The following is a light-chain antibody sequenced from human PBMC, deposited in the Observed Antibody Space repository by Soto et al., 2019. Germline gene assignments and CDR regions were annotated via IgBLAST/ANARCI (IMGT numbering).Light chain of an antibody. Sequence: QSALTQPASVSWSPGQSITISCTGTSSDVGGYNYVSWYQQHPGKAPKLMIYDVTNRPSGVSNRFSGSKSGNTASLTISGLQAEDEADYYCSSFTTSNTVVFGGGTQLTVL. J-gene: IGLJ3*02. CDR3: SSFTTSNTVV. V-gene: IGLV2-14*01. CDR2: DVT. CDR1: SSDVGGYNY.